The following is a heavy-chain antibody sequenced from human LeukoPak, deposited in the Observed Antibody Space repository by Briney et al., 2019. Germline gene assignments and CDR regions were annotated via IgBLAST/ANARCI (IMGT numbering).Heavy chain of an antibody. D-gene: IGHD3-9*01. CDR3: ARALMYYDILTGRDAFDI. CDR2: ISGSGGST. V-gene: IGHV3-23*01. J-gene: IGHJ3*02. CDR1: GFTFSSYA. Sequence: GGSLRLSCAASGFTFSSYAMSWVRQAPGKGLEWVSAISGSGGSTYYADSVRGRFTISRDNPKNTLYLQMNSLRAEDTAVYYCARALMYYDILTGRDAFDIWGQGTMVTVSS.